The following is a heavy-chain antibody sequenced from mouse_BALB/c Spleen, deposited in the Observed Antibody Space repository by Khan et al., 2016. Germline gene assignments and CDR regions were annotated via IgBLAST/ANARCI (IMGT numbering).Heavy chain of an antibody. Sequence: EVQLQESGPGLVKPSQSLSLTCSVTGYSITSGYYWNWLRQFPGNQLEWMGYISYDGSNNYNPSLKNRISITRDTSKNQFFLKLNSVTTEDTATYDCARGGLLRRRGYFDYWGQGTTLTVSS. CDR3: ARGGLLRRRGYFDY. J-gene: IGHJ2*01. D-gene: IGHD1-2*01. V-gene: IGHV3-6*02. CDR1: GYSITSGYY. CDR2: ISYDGSN.